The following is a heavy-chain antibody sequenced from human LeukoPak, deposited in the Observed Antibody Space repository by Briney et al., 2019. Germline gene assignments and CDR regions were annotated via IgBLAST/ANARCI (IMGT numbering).Heavy chain of an antibody. J-gene: IGHJ4*02. D-gene: IGHD6-19*01. V-gene: IGHV3-23*01. Sequence: GGSLRLSCAASGFTFSSYAMSWVRQAPGKGLEWVSAISGSGGSTYYADSVKGRFTISRENSKNTLYLQMNSLRAQDTAVYYCAKDQTVARFSFDYWGQGTLVTVSS. CDR3: AKDQTVARFSFDY. CDR2: ISGSGGST. CDR1: GFTFSSYA.